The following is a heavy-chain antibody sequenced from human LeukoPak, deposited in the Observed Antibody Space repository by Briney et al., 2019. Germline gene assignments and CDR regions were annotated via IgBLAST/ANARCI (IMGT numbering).Heavy chain of an antibody. D-gene: IGHD5-24*01. J-gene: IGHJ4*02. CDR2: ICYDGTHK. CDR1: GFAFSNCG. Sequence: GRSLRLSCEASGFAFSNCGFHWVRQAPGKGLEWVAVICYDGTHKYCADSVKGRFTISRDNSKNTVYLQMNSLTADDTAVYYCAKDRGDGYKGFDYWGQGALVTVSS. V-gene: IGHV3-33*06. CDR3: AKDRGDGYKGFDY.